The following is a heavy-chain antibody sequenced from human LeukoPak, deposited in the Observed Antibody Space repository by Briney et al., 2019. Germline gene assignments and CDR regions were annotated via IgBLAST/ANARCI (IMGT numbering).Heavy chain of an antibody. CDR2: ISSSGSTI. CDR1: GFTFSSYE. J-gene: IGHJ3*02. CDR3: AGTLGFPNAFDI. V-gene: IGHV3-48*03. Sequence: PGGSLRLSCAASGFTFSSYEMNWVRQAPGKGLEWVSYISSSGSTIYYADSVKGRFTISRDNAKNSLYLQMNSLRAEDTAVYYCAGTLGFPNAFDIWGQGTTVTVSS.